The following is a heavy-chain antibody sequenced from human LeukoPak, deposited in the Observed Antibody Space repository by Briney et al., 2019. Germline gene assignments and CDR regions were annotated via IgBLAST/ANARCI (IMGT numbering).Heavy chain of an antibody. J-gene: IGHJ4*02. CDR1: GFTFSSYA. V-gene: IGHV3-30-3*01. Sequence: PGRSLRLSCAASGFTFSSYAMHWVRQAPGKGLEWVVVISYDGSNKYYADSVKGRFTISRDNSKNTLYLQMNSLRAEDTAVYYCAREPYGLLDYWGQGTLVTVSS. D-gene: IGHD3-10*01. CDR3: AREPYGLLDY. CDR2: ISYDGSNK.